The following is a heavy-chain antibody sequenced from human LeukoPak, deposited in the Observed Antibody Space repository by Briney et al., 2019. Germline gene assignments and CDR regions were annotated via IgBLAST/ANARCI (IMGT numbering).Heavy chain of an antibody. CDR2: IKQDGSEK. J-gene: IGHJ4*02. D-gene: IGHD3-10*01. Sequence: GGSLRLSCVASGFTFSSYWMSWVRQAPGKGLEWVANIKQDGSEKYYVDSVKGRFTISRDNAKNSLYLQMNSLRAEDTAVYYCARPYYYGSGSYYSPIDYWGQGTLVTVSS. CDR1: GFTFSSYW. V-gene: IGHV3-7*03. CDR3: ARPYYYGSGSYYSPIDY.